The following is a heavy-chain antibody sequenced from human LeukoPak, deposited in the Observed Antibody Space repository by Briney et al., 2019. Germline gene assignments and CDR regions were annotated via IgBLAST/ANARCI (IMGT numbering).Heavy chain of an antibody. CDR2: ISSSSSYI. J-gene: IGHJ4*02. V-gene: IGHV3-21*01. D-gene: IGHD6-13*01. CDR1: GFTFSSYS. Sequence: PGGSLRLSCAASGFTFSSYSMNWVRQAPGKGLEWVSSISSSSSYIYYADSVKGRFTISRDNAKNSLYLQTNSLRAEDTAVYYCAREAQQLVRGYYFDYWGQGTLVTVSS. CDR3: AREAQQLVRGYYFDY.